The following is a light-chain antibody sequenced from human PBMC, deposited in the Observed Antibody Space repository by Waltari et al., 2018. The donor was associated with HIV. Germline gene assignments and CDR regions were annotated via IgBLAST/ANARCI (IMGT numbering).Light chain of an antibody. CDR1: QSVSTK. CDR2: DAS. Sequence: EIVLTQSPATLSVFPGERATLSCRASQSVSTKLAWYRQKPGQSPRLLIYDASTRATGIPARFSGSGSGTEFTLTIISLQSEDFALYVCQQYSTWPPWTFGQGTQLEIK. J-gene: IGKJ1*01. V-gene: IGKV3-15*01. CDR3: QQYSTWPPWT.